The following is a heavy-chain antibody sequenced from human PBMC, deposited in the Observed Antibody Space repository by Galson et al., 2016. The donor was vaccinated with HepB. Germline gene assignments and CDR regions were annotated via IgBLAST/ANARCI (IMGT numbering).Heavy chain of an antibody. Sequence: LRLSCAASGFTFSGYGMHWVRQAPGKGLEWVAADSMDGRRKFYAGSVKGRFTISRDNSNNILFLQMSSLRVDDTAVYFCAKRHEYCPPVGCSVDYWGQGTLVSVSS. CDR2: DSMDGRRK. CDR1: GFTFSGYG. J-gene: IGHJ4*02. D-gene: IGHD2/OR15-2a*01. CDR3: AKRHEYCPPVGCSVDY. V-gene: IGHV3-30*18.